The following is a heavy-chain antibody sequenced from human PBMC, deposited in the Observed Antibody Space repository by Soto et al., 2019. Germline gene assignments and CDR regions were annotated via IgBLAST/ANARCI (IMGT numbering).Heavy chain of an antibody. D-gene: IGHD6-6*01. CDR3: AKRSSSSTFDY. CDR1: GFTFRSYA. Sequence: EVQLLESGGGLVQPEESLRLSCAASGFTFRSYAMSWVRQAPGKGLEWVSVISGSDDSTYYADSVKGRFTISRDNSKNTLYLQMNSLRVEDTAVYYCAKRSSSSTFDYWGQGTLVTVSS. V-gene: IGHV3-23*01. CDR2: ISGSDDST. J-gene: IGHJ4*02.